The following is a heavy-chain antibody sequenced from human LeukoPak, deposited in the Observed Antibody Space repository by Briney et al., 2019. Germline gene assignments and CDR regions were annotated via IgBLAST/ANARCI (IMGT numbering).Heavy chain of an antibody. CDR2: ISGSGGST. CDR3: AKDTYYYDSSGYRHFDY. J-gene: IGHJ4*02. V-gene: IGHV3-23*01. D-gene: IGHD3-22*01. CDR1: GFTFSSYA. Sequence: GGSLRLSCAASGFTFSSYAISWVRQAPGKGLEWVSAISGSGGSTYYADSVKGRFTIFRDNSKNTLYLQMNSLRAEDTAVYYCAKDTYYYDSSGYRHFDYWGQGTLVTVSS.